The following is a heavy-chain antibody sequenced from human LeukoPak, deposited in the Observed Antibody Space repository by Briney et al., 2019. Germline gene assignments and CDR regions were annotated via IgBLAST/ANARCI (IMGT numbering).Heavy chain of an antibody. CDR1: GYSFTSYG. Sequence: ASVKVSCKASGYSFTSYGITWVRQAPGQGLEWMGIINPSGGSTSYAQKFQGRVTMTRDTSTSTVYMELSSLRSEDTAVYYCASGSSIDYWGQGTLVTVSS. J-gene: IGHJ4*02. CDR3: ASGSSIDY. V-gene: IGHV1-46*03. D-gene: IGHD3-10*01. CDR2: INPSGGST.